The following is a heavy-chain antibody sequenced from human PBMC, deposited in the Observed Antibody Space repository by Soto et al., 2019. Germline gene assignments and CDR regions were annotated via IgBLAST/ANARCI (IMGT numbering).Heavy chain of an antibody. Sequence: APVKVSCKASGYTFTSYGISWVRQAPGQGLEWMGWISAYNGNTNYAQKLQGRVTMTTDTSTSTAYMELRSLRSDDTAVYYCARVPLGGGWGDAFDIWGQGTMVTVSS. CDR3: ARVPLGGGWGDAFDI. CDR2: ISAYNGNT. D-gene: IGHD2-15*01. J-gene: IGHJ3*02. V-gene: IGHV1-18*01. CDR1: GYTFTSYG.